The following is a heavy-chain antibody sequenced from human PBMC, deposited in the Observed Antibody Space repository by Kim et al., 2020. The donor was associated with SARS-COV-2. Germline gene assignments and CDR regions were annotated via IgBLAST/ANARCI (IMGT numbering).Heavy chain of an antibody. V-gene: IGHV4-34*01. CDR1: GGSFSGYY. Sequence: SETLSLTCAVYGGSFSGYYWSWIRQPPGKGLEWIGEINHSGSTNYNPSLKSRVTISVDTSKNQFSLKLSSVTAADTAVYYCARGHPPTYRVYNWNYVYF. J-gene: IGHJ4*01. CDR3: ARGHPPTYRVYNWNYVYF. D-gene: IGHD1-7*01. CDR2: INHSGST.